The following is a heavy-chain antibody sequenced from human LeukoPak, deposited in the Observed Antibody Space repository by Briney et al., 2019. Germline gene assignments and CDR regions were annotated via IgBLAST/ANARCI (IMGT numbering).Heavy chain of an antibody. D-gene: IGHD3-16*02. CDR2: IRYDGSNK. V-gene: IGHV3-30*02. CDR1: GFTFSSYG. Sequence: PGGSLRLSCAASGFTFSSYGMHWVRQAPGKGLEWVAFIRYDGSNKYYTDSVKGRFTISRDNSKNTLFLQMNSLGAEDTAVYYCAKLPIVGVINDAFDIWGQGTMVTVSS. CDR3: AKLPIVGVINDAFDI. J-gene: IGHJ3*02.